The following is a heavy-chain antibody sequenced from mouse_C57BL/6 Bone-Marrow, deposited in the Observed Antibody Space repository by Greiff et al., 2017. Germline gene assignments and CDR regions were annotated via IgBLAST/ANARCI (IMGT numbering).Heavy chain of an antibody. V-gene: IGHV1-69*01. D-gene: IGHD2-1*01. J-gene: IGHJ2*01. CDR3: ARDGNYVRFFAY. CDR1: GYTFTSYW. Sequence: VQLQQPGAELVMPGASVKLSCKASGYTFTSYWMHWVKQRPGQGLEWIGEIDPSDSYTNYNQKFKGKSTLTVDKSSSTAYMQLSSLTSEDSAVYYCARDGNYVRFFAYWGQGTTLTVSS. CDR2: IDPSDSYT.